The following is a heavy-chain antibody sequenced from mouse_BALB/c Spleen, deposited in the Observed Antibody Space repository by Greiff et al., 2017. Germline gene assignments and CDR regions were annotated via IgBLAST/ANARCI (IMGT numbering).Heavy chain of an antibody. CDR1: GYTFTSYW. V-gene: IGHV1-87*01. Sequence: VQLQQSGAELARPGASVKLSCKASGYTFTSYWMQWVKQRPGQGLEWIGAIYPGDCDTRYTQKFKGKATLTADKSSSTAYMQLSSLASEDSAVYYCAREAITTATGYFDYWGQGTTLTVSS. CDR3: AREAITTATGYFDY. J-gene: IGHJ2*01. CDR2: IYPGDCDT. D-gene: IGHD1-2*01.